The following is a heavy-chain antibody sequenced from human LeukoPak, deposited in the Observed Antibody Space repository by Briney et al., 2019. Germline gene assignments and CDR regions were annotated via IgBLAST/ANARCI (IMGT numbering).Heavy chain of an antibody. Sequence: GGSLRLSCAASGFTFSDYYMSWIRQAPGKGLEWVSYISCSGSTIYYADSVKGRFTISRDNAKNSLYLQMNSLRAEDTAVYYCARENFGYYDSSGYYSPNWFDPWGQGTLVTVSS. V-gene: IGHV3-11*01. J-gene: IGHJ5*02. CDR1: GFTFSDYY. CDR3: ARENFGYYDSSGYYSPNWFDP. D-gene: IGHD3-22*01. CDR2: ISCSGSTI.